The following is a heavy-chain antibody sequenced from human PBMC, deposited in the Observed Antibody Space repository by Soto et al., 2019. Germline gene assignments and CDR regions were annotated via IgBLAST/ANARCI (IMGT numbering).Heavy chain of an antibody. Sequence: GGSLRLSCAASGFTFISYGMHWVRQAPGKGLEWVAVISYDGSNKYYADSVKGRFTISRDNSKNTLYLQMNSLRAEDTAVYYCAKDGGSSRPPYWYFDLWGRGTLVTVSS. J-gene: IGHJ2*01. CDR2: ISYDGSNK. V-gene: IGHV3-30*18. CDR1: GFTFISYG. D-gene: IGHD6-13*01. CDR3: AKDGGSSRPPYWYFDL.